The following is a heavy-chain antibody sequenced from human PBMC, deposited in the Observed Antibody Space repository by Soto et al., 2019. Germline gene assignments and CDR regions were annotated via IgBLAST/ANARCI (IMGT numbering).Heavy chain of an antibody. CDR1: GITFSSYA. D-gene: IGHD3-22*01. J-gene: IGHJ4*02. CDR3: AKSGRQFDSGSGYYFYAF. V-gene: IGHV3-23*01. Sequence: EVQLLESGGGLVQPGGSLRLSCVDSGITFSSYAMSWVRQAPGKGLEWVSTVRGSVFGPVYADSVKGRFTISRDNSKNTVYLQMDSLRDEDTAIYYCAKSGRQFDSGSGYYFYAFWGQGTLVTVSS. CDR2: VRGSVFGP.